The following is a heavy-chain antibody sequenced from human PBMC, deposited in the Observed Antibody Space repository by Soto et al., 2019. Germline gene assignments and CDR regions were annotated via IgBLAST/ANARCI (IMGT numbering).Heavy chain of an antibody. V-gene: IGHV1-8*01. CDR2: MNTNSDDT. Sequence: ASVKVSCKTSGYTFTSYDINWVRQAPGQGLEWVGWMNTNSDDTRSAQKFRGRLTLTRDKSMRAVYMKLSNLRPDDSAVYYCAREWSAAGHFYGMDVWGQGATVTVSS. D-gene: IGHD6-13*01. J-gene: IGHJ6*02. CDR1: GYTFTSYD. CDR3: AREWSAAGHFYGMDV.